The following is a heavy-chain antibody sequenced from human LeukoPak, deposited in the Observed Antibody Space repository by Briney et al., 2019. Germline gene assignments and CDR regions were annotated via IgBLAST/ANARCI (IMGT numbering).Heavy chain of an antibody. CDR1: GGSISSSNW. D-gene: IGHD2-8*01. CDR3: ARLVGLEEHCTDGICSEFDY. Sequence: PSGTLSLTCAVSGGSISSSNWWSWVRQPPGKGLEWIGYIYYSGNTNYNPSLKSRVTISVDTSKNQFSLKLSSVTAADTAVYYCARLVGLEEHCTDGICSEFDYWGQGTLVSVSS. V-gene: IGHV4-4*02. J-gene: IGHJ4*02. CDR2: IYYSGNT.